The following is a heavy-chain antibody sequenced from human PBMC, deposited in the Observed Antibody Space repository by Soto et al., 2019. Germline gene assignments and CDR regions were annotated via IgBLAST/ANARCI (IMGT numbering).Heavy chain of an antibody. V-gene: IGHV6-1*01. CDR3: ARGVDIVATTGNYYYYGMDV. CDR1: GDSVSSNSAA. D-gene: IGHD5-12*01. J-gene: IGHJ6*02. Sequence: SQTLSLTCAISGDSVSSNSAAWNWIRQSPSRGLEWLGRTYYRSKWYNDYAVSVKSRITINPDTSKNQFSLQLNSVTPEDTAVYYCARGVDIVATTGNYYYYGMDVWGQGTTVTVSS. CDR2: TYYRSKWYN.